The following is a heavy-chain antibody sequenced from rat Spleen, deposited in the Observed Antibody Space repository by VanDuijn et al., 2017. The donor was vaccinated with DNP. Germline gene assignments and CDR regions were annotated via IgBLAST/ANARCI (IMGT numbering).Heavy chain of an antibody. CDR2: IGSDGYAP. CDR3: IRWNSGHFDY. V-gene: IGHV5-22*01. CDR1: GFTFSDYY. J-gene: IGHJ2*01. Sequence: EVQLVESGGGLVQPGRSLKLSCAASGFTFSDYYMAWVRQAPTEGLEWVAYIGSDGYAPYYGDSVKGRFTISRDNAKSTLYLQMNSLRSEDMATYYCIRWNSGHFDYWGQGVMVTVSS. D-gene: IGHD4-3*01.